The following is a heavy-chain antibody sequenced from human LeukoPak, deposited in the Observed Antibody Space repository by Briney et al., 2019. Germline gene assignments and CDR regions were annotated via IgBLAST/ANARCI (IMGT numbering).Heavy chain of an antibody. CDR2: IYYSGST. Sequence: SETLSLTCTASGGSISTYYWNWIRQSPGKGLEWIGNIYYSGSTNYTPSLKSRVTIPVDTSKNQFSLKLSSVTAADTAVYYCARLEWELNFDYWGQGTLVTVSS. D-gene: IGHD1-26*01. V-gene: IGHV4-59*08. CDR3: ARLEWELNFDY. CDR1: GGSISTYY. J-gene: IGHJ4*02.